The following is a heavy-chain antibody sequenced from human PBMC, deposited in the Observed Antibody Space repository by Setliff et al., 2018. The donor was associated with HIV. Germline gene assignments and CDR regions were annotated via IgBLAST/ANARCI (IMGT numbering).Heavy chain of an antibody. CDR1: GGSFSAYY. CDR2: INHSGGT. D-gene: IGHD5-18*01. CDR3: ARGGYSYGFGRHRAYFQY. J-gene: IGHJ1*01. Sequence: SETLSLTCAVYGGSFSAYYWSWIRQTPGKGLEWIGEINHSGGTNYNPSLKSRVTMSVDTSKNQFSLKLSSVTAADTAVVYGARGGYSYGFGRHRAYFQYWGQGTQVTVS. V-gene: IGHV4-34*01.